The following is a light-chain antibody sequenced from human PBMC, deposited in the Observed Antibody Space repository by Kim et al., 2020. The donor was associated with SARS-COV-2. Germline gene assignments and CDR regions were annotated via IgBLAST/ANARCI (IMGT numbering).Light chain of an antibody. CDR2: AAS. CDR3: QKYDSVPRT. Sequence: ASVGDRVTITCRASQGITNHLAWYQQKPGKVPKLLIYAASTLQSGVPARFSGSGSGTDFALTISSLQPEDVATYYCQKYDSVPRTFGQGTKLEIK. CDR1: QGITNH. J-gene: IGKJ2*01. V-gene: IGKV1-27*01.